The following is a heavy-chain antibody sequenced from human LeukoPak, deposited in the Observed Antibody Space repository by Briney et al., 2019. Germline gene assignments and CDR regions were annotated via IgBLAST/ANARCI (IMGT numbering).Heavy chain of an antibody. CDR2: ISSNGGAT. D-gene: IGHD6-25*01. V-gene: IGHV3-64*01. CDR1: GFTFSSYA. J-gene: IGHJ4*02. Sequence: GGSLRLSCAASGFTFSSYALQWVRQAPGKGLEYVSAISSNGGATYYANSVKGRFTISRDNSKNTLYLQMGSLRAEDMAVYYCAGEGSGYLPNYWGQGTLVTVSS. CDR3: AGEGSGYLPNY.